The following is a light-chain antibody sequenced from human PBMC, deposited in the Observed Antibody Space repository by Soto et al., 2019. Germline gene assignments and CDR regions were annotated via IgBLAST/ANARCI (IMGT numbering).Light chain of an antibody. J-gene: IGLJ2*01. CDR3: SSYAGSNNFDVV. CDR2: EVS. V-gene: IGLV2-8*01. CDR1: SSDVGGYNY. Sequence: QSALTQTPSASGSPGQSVTISCTGTSSDVGGYNYVSWYQQHPGKAPKLMIYEVSKRPSGVPDRFSGSKSGNTASLTVSGLQAEDEAYYYCSSYAGSNNFDVVFGGGTKLTVL.